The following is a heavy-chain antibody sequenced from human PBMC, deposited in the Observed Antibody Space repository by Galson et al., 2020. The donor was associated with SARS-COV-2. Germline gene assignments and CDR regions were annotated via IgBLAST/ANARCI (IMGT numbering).Heavy chain of an antibody. CDR1: GFTFTPYS. Sequence: GGSLRLSCVASGFTFTPYSIHWVRQAPGKGLEWVSSISSTSVYIHYADSVKGRFTISRDNAKNSVYLQMNSLRAEDTAVYYCVRGAVTGAIDYWCQGTLVTVSS. V-gene: IGHV3-21*01. J-gene: IGHJ4*02. D-gene: IGHD6-19*01. CDR3: VRGAVTGAIDY. CDR2: ISSTSVYI.